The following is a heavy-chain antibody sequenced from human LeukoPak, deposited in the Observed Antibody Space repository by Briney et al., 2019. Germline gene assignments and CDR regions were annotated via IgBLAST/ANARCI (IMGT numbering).Heavy chain of an antibody. CDR2: ISYDGSNK. Sequence: PGGSVRLSCAASGFTFSSYGMHWVRQAPGKGLEWVAVISYDGSNKYYADSVKGRFTISRDNSKNTLYLQMNSLRAEDTAVYYCAKVVYSSGWYSIDYWGQGTLVTVSS. CDR1: GFTFSSYG. J-gene: IGHJ4*02. D-gene: IGHD6-19*01. CDR3: AKVVYSSGWYSIDY. V-gene: IGHV3-30*18.